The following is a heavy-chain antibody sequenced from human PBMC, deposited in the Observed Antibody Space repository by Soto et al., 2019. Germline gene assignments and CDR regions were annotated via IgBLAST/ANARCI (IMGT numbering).Heavy chain of an antibody. Sequence: SETLSLTCTVSGGSISSYYWSWIRQPPGKGLEWIGYIYYSGSTNYNPSLKSRVTISVDTSKNQFSLKLSSVTAADTAVCYCARLRVTYYYMAVWGKGTTVTVSS. CDR2: IYYSGST. J-gene: IGHJ6*03. CDR3: ARLRVTYYYMAV. V-gene: IGHV4-59*08. CDR1: GGSISSYY. D-gene: IGHD2-21*02.